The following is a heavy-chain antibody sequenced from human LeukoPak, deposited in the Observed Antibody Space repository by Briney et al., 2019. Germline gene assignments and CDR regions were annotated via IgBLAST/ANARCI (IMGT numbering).Heavy chain of an antibody. CDR2: IKEDESAK. Sequence: QPGRSLRLSCAASGFTFSSYAMHWVRQAPGKGLEWVANIKEDESAKHQADSVKGRFTIFRDNARNSVYLQMSSLRGEDTAVYYCARDVGGSLDYWGQGTLVTVSS. J-gene: IGHJ4*02. V-gene: IGHV3-7*01. CDR1: GFTFSSYA. CDR3: ARDVGGSLDY. D-gene: IGHD1-26*01.